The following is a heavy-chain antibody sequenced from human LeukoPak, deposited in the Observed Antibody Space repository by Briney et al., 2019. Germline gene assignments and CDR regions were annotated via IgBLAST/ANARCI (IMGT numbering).Heavy chain of an antibody. Sequence: SETLSLTCTVSGGSISSYYWSWIRQPPGKGLDLIGYIYYSGRTNYNPSLKSRVTISVDTSKNQFSLKLSSVTAADTAVYYCARLEGGKRGYSYVDRWGQGTLVTVSS. CDR2: IYYSGRT. J-gene: IGHJ5*02. CDR3: ARLEGGKRGYSYVDR. D-gene: IGHD5-18*01. V-gene: IGHV4-59*08. CDR1: GGSISSYY.